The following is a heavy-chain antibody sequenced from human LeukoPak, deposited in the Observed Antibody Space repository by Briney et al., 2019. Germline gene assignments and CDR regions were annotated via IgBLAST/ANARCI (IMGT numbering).Heavy chain of an antibody. CDR1: GGSISSYY. J-gene: IGHJ4*02. CDR3: ARGPLYYRPNFDY. D-gene: IGHD3-22*01. Sequence: SETLSLTCTVSGGSISSYYWSWIRQPPGKGLEWIGYIYYSGSANYNPSLKSRVTISLDTSKNQFSLKLSSVTAADTAVYYCARGPLYYRPNFDYQGQGTLVTVSS. V-gene: IGHV4-59*08. CDR2: IYYSGSA.